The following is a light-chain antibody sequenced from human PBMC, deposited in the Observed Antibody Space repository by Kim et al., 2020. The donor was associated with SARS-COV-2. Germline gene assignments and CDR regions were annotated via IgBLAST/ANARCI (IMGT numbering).Light chain of an antibody. V-gene: IGKV3-20*01. CDR3: QRYATSPGT. Sequence: ENVLTQSPGTLSLSPGERATLSCRASQSVITNYLAWYQQKAGQAPRLVIYSASSRASGIPDRFSGSGSGTDFTLTISTLEPEDFAVYYCQRYATSPGTFGQGTKVDIK. CDR1: QSVITNY. CDR2: SAS. J-gene: IGKJ1*01.